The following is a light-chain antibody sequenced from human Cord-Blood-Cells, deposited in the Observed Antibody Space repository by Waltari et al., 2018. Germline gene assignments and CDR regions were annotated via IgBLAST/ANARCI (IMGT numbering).Light chain of an antibody. Sequence: EIGMSQSPATLSVSPGERATLSCRPSQSVSSNLAWYQQNPGQAPRLITYGASTRATRIPARVSGSGSGTEFTLTISSLQSEDFAVYYCQQYNNWPPLTFGGGTKVEIK. V-gene: IGKV3-15*01. CDR1: QSVSSN. CDR2: GAS. CDR3: QQYNNWPPLT. J-gene: IGKJ4*01.